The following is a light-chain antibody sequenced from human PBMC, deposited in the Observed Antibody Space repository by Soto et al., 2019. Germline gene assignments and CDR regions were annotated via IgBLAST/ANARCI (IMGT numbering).Light chain of an antibody. CDR2: EVS. CDR1: SSDVGGYNY. V-gene: IGLV2-8*01. CDR3: TSYAGSNNFFYV. Sequence: SALTQPPSASGSPGQSVTISCTGTSSDVGGYNYVSWYQQHPGKAPKLMIYEVSKRPSGVPDRFSGSKSCNTASLTVSGLQAEDEADYYCTSYAGSNNFFYVFGTGTKVTVL. J-gene: IGLJ1*01.